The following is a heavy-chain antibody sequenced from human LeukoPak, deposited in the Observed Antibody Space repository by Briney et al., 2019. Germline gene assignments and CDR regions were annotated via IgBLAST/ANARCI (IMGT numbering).Heavy chain of an antibody. J-gene: IGHJ4*02. CDR1: GFTFSSYG. Sequence: GRSLRLSCAASGFTFSSYGMHWVRQAPGKGLEWVAVISYDGSNKYYADSVKGRFNISRDNSKNTLYLQMNSLRAEDTAVYYCAKGVRGWELLSGLDYWGQGTLVTVSS. CDR2: ISYDGSNK. CDR3: AKGVRGWELLSGLDY. D-gene: IGHD1-26*01. V-gene: IGHV3-30*18.